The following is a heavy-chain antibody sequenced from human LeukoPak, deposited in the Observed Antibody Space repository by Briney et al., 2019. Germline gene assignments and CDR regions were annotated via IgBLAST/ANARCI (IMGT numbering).Heavy chain of an antibody. V-gene: IGHV4-34*01. D-gene: IGHD6-13*01. CDR3: ARVRRAAAGIFDY. CDR2: INHSGST. CDR1: GGSFSGYY. Sequence: PSETLSLTCAVYGGSFSGYYWSWIRQPPGKGLEWIGEINHSGSTNYNPSLKSRVTISVDTPKNQFSLKLSSVTAADTAVYYCARVRRAAAGIFDYWGQGTLVTVSS. J-gene: IGHJ4*02.